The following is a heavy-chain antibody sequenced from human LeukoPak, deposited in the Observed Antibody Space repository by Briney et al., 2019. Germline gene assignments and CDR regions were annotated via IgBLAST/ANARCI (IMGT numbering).Heavy chain of an antibody. J-gene: IGHJ3*02. Sequence: ASVKVSCKASGYTFTSYYMHWVRQAPGQGLEWMGIINRSGGSTSYAQKLQGRVTMTRNTSTSTVYMELSSLRSEDTAVYYCASLYYYDSSGPDDAFDIWGQGTMVTVSS. D-gene: IGHD3-22*01. V-gene: IGHV1-46*04. CDR2: INRSGGST. CDR1: GYTFTSYY. CDR3: ASLYYYDSSGPDDAFDI.